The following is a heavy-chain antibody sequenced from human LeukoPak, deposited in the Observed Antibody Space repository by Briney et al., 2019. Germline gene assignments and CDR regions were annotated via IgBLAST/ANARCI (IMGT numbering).Heavy chain of an antibody. CDR1: GFVFSNHW. D-gene: IGHD2-15*01. CDR2: INERGSET. Sequence: PGGSLRLSCAASGFVFSNHWMTWVRQAPGKGLEWVANINERGSETYYVDYVKGRFTISRDNTKKSLFLQLNSLGVEDTATYYCAKDYSFSNFNWGQGTLVTVSS. CDR3: AKDYSFSNFN. V-gene: IGHV3-7*01. J-gene: IGHJ4*02.